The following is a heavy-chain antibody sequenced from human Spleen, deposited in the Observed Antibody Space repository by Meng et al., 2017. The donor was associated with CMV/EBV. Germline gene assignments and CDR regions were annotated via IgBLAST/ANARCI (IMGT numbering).Heavy chain of an antibody. CDR3: ARGLADFDY. CDR2: ITGSGGTK. CDR1: GFTFNTYT. V-gene: IGHV3-23*01. D-gene: IGHD3-16*01. Sequence: GESLKISCAASGFTFNTYTMNWVRQAPGKGLEWVSAITGSGGTKYYVDSAKGRFTISRDNSKNTLYLQMNSLRVEDTAVYYCARGLADFDYWGQGTLVTVSS. J-gene: IGHJ4*02.